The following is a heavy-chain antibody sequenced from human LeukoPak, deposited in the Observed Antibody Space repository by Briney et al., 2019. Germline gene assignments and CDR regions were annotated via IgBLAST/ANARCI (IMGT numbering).Heavy chain of an antibody. CDR2: IIPIFGTA. Sequence: SVKVSCKASGGTFSSYAISWVRQAPGQGLEWMGGIIPIFGTANYAQKFQGRVTITADKSTSTAYMELSSLRSEDTAVYYCARDAAYGGNSLYYFDYWGQGTLVTVSS. V-gene: IGHV1-69*06. CDR3: ARDAAYGGNSLYYFDY. J-gene: IGHJ4*02. D-gene: IGHD4-23*01. CDR1: GGTFSSYA.